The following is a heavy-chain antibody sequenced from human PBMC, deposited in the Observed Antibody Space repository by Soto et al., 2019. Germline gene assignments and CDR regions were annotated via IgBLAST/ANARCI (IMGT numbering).Heavy chain of an antibody. J-gene: IGHJ6*02. D-gene: IGHD2-8*01. CDR2: ISYGGTT. CDR3: ASSRSNGVYATFYGMDV. V-gene: IGHV4-39*01. Sequence: QLQLQESGPGLVKPSETLSLTCTVSGGSISSSSNYWGWIRQPPGKGLEWIGTISYGGTTYYNPSLNSRVTISVDTSSNQFSLKLSSGTAADTAVYFCASSRSNGVYATFYGMDVWGQGTTVTVSS. CDR1: GGSISSSSNY.